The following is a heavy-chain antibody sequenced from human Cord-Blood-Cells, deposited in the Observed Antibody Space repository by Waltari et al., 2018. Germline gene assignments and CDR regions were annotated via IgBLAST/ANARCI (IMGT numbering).Heavy chain of an antibody. D-gene: IGHD6-13*01. V-gene: IGHV5-51*01. CDR2: IYPVDSDT. CDR1: GYSFTSYW. J-gene: IGHJ3*02. Sequence: EVQLVQSGAEVKKPGESLKISCKGSGYSFTSYWIGWVRQMPGKGLEWMGIIYPVDSDTRDSPSIQCQVTISADKSISTAYLQWSSLKASDTAMYYCARPMAAAGTGGAFDIWGQGTMVTVSS. CDR3: ARPMAAAGTGGAFDI.